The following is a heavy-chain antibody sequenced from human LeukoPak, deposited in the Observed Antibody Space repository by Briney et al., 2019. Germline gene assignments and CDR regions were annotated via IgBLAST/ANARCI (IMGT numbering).Heavy chain of an antibody. Sequence: PSETLSLTCTVSGGSISSSSYYWGWIRQPPGKGLEWIGSIYYSGSTYYNPSLKSRVTISVDTSKNQFSLKLSSVTAADTAVYYCARQGGQNLNWFDPWGQGTLVTVSS. CDR3: ARQGGQNLNWFDP. J-gene: IGHJ5*02. V-gene: IGHV4-39*01. D-gene: IGHD3-16*01. CDR2: IYYSGST. CDR1: GGSISSSSYY.